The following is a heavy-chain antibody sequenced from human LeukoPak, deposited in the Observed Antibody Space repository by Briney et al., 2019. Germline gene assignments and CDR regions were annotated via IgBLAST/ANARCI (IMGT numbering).Heavy chain of an antibody. V-gene: IGHV3-53*01. Sequence: GGSLRLSCAASGFTVSSNYMNWVRQAPGKGLEWVSVIYISGSTYYADSVKGRFTISRDNSKNTLYLQMNSLRAEDTAVYYCARALSGSYYQNWGQGTLVTVSS. J-gene: IGHJ1*01. CDR2: IYISGST. D-gene: IGHD1-26*01. CDR3: ARALSGSYYQN. CDR1: GFTVSSNY.